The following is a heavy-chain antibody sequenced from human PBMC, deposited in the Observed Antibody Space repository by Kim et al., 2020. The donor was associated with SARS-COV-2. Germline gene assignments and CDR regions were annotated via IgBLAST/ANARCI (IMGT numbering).Heavy chain of an antibody. CDR2: IYSGGSST. J-gene: IGHJ3*02. CDR3: AKCYDILTGPASTGAFDI. V-gene: IGHV3-23*03. CDR1: GFTFSSYA. D-gene: IGHD3-9*01. Sequence: GGSLRLSCAASGFTFSSYAMSWVRQAPGKGLEWVSVIYSGGSSTYYADSVKGRFTISRDNSKNTLYLQMNSLRAEDTAVYYCAKCYDILTGPASTGAFDIWGQGTMVTVSS.